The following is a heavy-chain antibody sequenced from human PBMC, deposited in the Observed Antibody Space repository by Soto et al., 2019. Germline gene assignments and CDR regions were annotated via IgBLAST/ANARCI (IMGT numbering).Heavy chain of an antibody. V-gene: IGHV4-4*02. CDR3: ARASPVVTNV. J-gene: IGHJ6*02. CDR2: IYHNRST. Sequence: SETLSLTCAVSGGSISSSNWWSWVRQPPGKELEWIGEIYHNRSTNYNQSLKSRVTISVDKSKNQYSLKLSSVTAADSAVYYCARASPVVTNVWGQGTTVTVSS. D-gene: IGHD2-2*01. CDR1: GGSISSSNW.